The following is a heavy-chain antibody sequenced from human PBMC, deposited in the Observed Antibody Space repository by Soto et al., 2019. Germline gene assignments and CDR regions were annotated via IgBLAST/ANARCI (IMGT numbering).Heavy chain of an antibody. V-gene: IGHV4-39*01. CDR3: LRAVEAATRHTDSDS. D-gene: IGHD6-19*01. Sequence: PSPTLSLTYDVSGGSIDNSHSFWGWVRQPPGKGLGVIGSVYYSGGAYYSPSLKSRVTVSVDTSKNQLSLRVNSVTAADTAVYYCLRAVEAATRHTDSDSWGQGILVTVS. J-gene: IGHJ4*02. CDR2: VYYSGGA. CDR1: GGSIDNSHSF.